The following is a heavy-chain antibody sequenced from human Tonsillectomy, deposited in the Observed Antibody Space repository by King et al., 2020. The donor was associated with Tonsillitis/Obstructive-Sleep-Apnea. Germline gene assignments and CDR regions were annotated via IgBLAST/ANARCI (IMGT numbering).Heavy chain of an antibody. CDR2: IRSKAYGGTT. CDR3: TRDPDCSSSSCYRYYFDY. CDR1: GFTLGDYA. D-gene: IGHD2-2*01. Sequence: VQLVESGGGLVQPGRSLRLSCTASGFTLGDYAMSWVRQAPGKGLEWVGFIRSKAYGGTTEYAASVKDRFTISRDDSKSIAYLQMNSLKTEDTAVYYCTRDPDCSSSSCYRYYFDYWGQCTLVTVSS. V-gene: IGHV3-49*04. J-gene: IGHJ4*02.